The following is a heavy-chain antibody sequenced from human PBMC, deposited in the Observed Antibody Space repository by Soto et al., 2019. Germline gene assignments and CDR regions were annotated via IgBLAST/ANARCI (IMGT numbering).Heavy chain of an antibody. CDR2: IYYSGST. Sequence: SETLSLPCTVSGGSISSGGYYWSWIRQHPGKGLEWIGYIYYSGSTYYNPSLKSRVTISVDTSKNQFSLKLSSVTAADTAVYYCARYMTKGLDYWGQGTLVTVSS. CDR3: ARYMTKGLDY. J-gene: IGHJ4*02. V-gene: IGHV4-31*03. CDR1: GGSISSGGYY. D-gene: IGHD4-17*01.